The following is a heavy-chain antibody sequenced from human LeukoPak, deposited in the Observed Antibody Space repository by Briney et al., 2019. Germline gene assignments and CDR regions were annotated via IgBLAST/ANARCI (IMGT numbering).Heavy chain of an antibody. CDR2: ISSSGSTI. J-gene: IGHJ6*02. CDR1: GFTFSDYY. V-gene: IGHV3-11*01. CDR3: ARDTTYDFWSCYYYYGMDV. Sequence: KPGYSLRLSCAASGFTFSDYYMSWIRQAPRKGLEWVSYISSSGSTIYYADSVKGRFTISRDNAKNSLYLQMNSLRAEDTAVYYCARDTTYDFWSCYYYYGMDVWGQGTTVTVSS. D-gene: IGHD3-3*01.